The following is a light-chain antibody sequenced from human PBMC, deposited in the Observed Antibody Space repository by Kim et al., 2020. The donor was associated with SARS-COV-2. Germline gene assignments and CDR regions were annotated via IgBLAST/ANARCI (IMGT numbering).Light chain of an antibody. CDR1: QSITKW. V-gene: IGKV1-5*03. CDR3: QQYNTYSAT. J-gene: IGKJ4*01. Sequence: ASVGDPVTITRRASQSITKWLSWYQQKTGKPPSLLIYKASTLQTGVSSRFSGSGSGTEFTLTISSLQSGDSATYYCQQYNTYSATFGGGTKVDIK. CDR2: KAS.